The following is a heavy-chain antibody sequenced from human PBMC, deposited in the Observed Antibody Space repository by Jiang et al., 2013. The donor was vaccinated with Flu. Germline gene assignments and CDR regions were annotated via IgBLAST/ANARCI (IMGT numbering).Heavy chain of an antibody. D-gene: IGHD4-11*01. CDR2: INTNTGT. V-gene: IGHV7-4-1*02. J-gene: IGHJ4*02. Sequence: GLEWLGWINTNTGTQRLPRASQDGLSSPLDTSVNTAYLQISSLKAEDTAVYYCARSDYIIDYWGQGTLVTVSS. CDR3: ARSDYIIDY.